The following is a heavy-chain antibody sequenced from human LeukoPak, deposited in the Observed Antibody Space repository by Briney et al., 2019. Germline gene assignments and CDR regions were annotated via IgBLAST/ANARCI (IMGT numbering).Heavy chain of an antibody. CDR2: MYPTGNT. CDR1: GYSISSGYY. D-gene: IGHD2-2*01. Sequence: SETLSLTCTVSGYSISSGYYWGWIRQPPGKGLEWLGSMYPTGNTYYNPSLKSRVTISVDTSKNQFSLKLSSVTAADTAVYYCARSPPSSWSSSSPFDYWGQGTLVTVSS. V-gene: IGHV4-38-2*02. J-gene: IGHJ4*02. CDR3: ARSPPSSWSSSSPFDY.